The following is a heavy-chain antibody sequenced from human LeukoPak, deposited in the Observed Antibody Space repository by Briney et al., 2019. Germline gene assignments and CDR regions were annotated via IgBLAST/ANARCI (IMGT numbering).Heavy chain of an antibody. CDR3: ARGDEYSGSYYFDY. V-gene: IGHV4-4*07. J-gene: IGHJ4*02. CDR1: GGSISSYY. CDR2: IYTSGST. Sequence: NTSETLSLTCTVSGGSISSYYWSWIRQPAGRGLEWIGRIYTSGSTNYNPSLKSRVTMSVDTSKNQFSLKLSSVTAADTAVYYCARGDEYSGSYYFDYWGQGTLVTVSS. D-gene: IGHD1-26*01.